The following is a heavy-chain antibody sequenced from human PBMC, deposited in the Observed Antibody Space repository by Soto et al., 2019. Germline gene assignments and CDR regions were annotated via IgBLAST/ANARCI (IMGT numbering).Heavy chain of an antibody. D-gene: IGHD3-16*01. CDR1: GYTFTSYY. Sequence: ASVKVSCKASGYTFTSYYMHWVRQAPGQGLEWKGKINPSVGSTSYAQKFQGRVTITRDKSISTAYLQWSSLRASDTALYYCAIHGGVSIYYYGMEVWGQGTTVTVSS. J-gene: IGHJ6*02. CDR2: INPSVGST. V-gene: IGHV1-46*01. CDR3: AIHGGVSIYYYGMEV.